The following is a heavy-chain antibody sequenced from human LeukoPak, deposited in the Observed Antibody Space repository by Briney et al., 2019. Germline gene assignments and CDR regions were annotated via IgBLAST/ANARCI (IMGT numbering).Heavy chain of an antibody. V-gene: IGHV4-59*02. CDR2: IYDSGST. Sequence: GSLRLSCAASGLTVNNNYMNWIRQPPGKGLEWIGCIYDSGSTNYNPSLKSRVTISLDRSKNQFSLKLSSVTAADTAVYYCARLGDTYTRLFDYWGQGTLVTVSS. J-gene: IGHJ4*02. CDR3: ARLGDTYTRLFDY. D-gene: IGHD2-2*02. CDR1: GLTVNNNY.